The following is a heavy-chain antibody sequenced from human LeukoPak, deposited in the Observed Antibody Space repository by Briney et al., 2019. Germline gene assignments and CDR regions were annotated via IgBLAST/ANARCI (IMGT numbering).Heavy chain of an antibody. D-gene: IGHD5-18*01. J-gene: IGHJ4*02. Sequence: SETLSLTCTVSGGSISSYYWSWIRQPAGKGLEWIGRIHTSGSTNYNPSLKSRVTMSVDTSKNQFSLKLSSVTAADTAVYYCARDTAMAPDYYFDYWGQGTLVTVSS. CDR3: ARDTAMAPDYYFDY. CDR2: IHTSGST. CDR1: GGSISSYY. V-gene: IGHV4-4*07.